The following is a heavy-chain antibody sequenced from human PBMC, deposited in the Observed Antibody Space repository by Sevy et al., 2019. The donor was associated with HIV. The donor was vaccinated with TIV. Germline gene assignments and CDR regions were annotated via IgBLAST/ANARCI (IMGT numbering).Heavy chain of an antibody. CDR1: GYTFTGYY. J-gene: IGHJ4*02. V-gene: IGHV1-2*02. D-gene: IGHD2-21*02. CDR3: TRSAAEAKNLYCGGDCYSDY. Sequence: ASVKVSCKASGYTFTGYYLHWVRQAPGQGLEWMGWINPKSGGTNYAPTFQGRVTMTRDTSISTASMELSRLRSDDTAVYYCTRSAAEAKNLYCGGDCYSDYWGQGTLVTVSS. CDR2: INPKSGGT.